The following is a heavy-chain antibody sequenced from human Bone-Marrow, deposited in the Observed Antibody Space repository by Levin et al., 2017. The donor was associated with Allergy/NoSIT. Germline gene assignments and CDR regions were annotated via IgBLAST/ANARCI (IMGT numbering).Heavy chain of an antibody. CDR1: GFTFSNAW. Sequence: GESLKISCAASGFTFSNAWMSWVRQAPGKGLEWVGRIKSKTDGGTTDYAAPVKGRFTISRDDSKNTLYLQMNSLKTEDTAVYYCTTDSIVVVPAAMVDPWGQGTLVTVSS. J-gene: IGHJ5*02. CDR3: TTDSIVVVPAAMVDP. V-gene: IGHV3-15*01. D-gene: IGHD2-2*01. CDR2: IKSKTDGGTT.